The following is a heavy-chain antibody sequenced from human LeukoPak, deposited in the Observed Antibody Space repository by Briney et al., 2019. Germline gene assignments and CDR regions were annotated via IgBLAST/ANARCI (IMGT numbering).Heavy chain of an antibody. CDR3: ARASSGSYWYFDL. CDR2: IYGDGST. Sequence: GGSLRLSCAASGFTVSSSYMSWVRRAPGKGLEWVSVIYGDGSTYYADSVKGRFTISRDNSKNTLYLQVNSLRAEDTAVYYCARASSGSYWYFDLWGRGTLVTVPS. CDR1: GFTVSSSY. J-gene: IGHJ2*01. D-gene: IGHD2-15*01. V-gene: IGHV3-53*01.